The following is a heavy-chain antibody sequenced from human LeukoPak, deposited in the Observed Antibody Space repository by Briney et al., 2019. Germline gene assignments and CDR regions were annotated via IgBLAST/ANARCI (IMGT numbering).Heavy chain of an antibody. J-gene: IGHJ4*02. D-gene: IGHD3-22*01. CDR1: GFTFSNYA. CDR2: ISANGGGT. Sequence: PGGSLRLSCAASGFTFSNYAMSWVRQAPGKGLEWVSAISANGGGTYYADSVKGRFTVSRDNSKNTLYLQMNSLRAEDTAVYYCAKGTKAIVVDNCFGYWGQGTLVTVSS. CDR3: AKGTKAIVVDNCFGY. V-gene: IGHV3-23*01.